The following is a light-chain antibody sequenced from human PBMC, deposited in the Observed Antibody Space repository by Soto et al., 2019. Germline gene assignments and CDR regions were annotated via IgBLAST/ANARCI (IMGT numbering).Light chain of an antibody. CDR2: GAS. Sequence: EMVMTQSPATLSVSPGERATRSCRASQSVSSNLAWYQQKPGQGPRLLFYGASTRATGIPARFIGSGSGTDFTLTIISLQSEDFAVYYCQQSNSWPYTFGQGTKLEIK. V-gene: IGKV3-15*01. CDR3: QQSNSWPYT. CDR1: QSVSSN. J-gene: IGKJ2*01.